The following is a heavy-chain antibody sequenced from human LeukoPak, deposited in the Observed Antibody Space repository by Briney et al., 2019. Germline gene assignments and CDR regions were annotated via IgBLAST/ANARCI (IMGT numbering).Heavy chain of an antibody. D-gene: IGHD3-22*01. CDR1: GFPFSSYW. J-gene: IGHJ4*02. CDR3: AKDCDYYDSSGCIDY. V-gene: IGHV3-30*18. Sequence: GGSLRLSCVASGFPFSSYWMTWVRQAPGKGLEWVAVISYDGSNKYYADSVKGRFTISRDNSKNTLYLQMNSLRAEDTAVYYCAKDCDYYDSSGCIDYWGQGTLVTVSS. CDR2: ISYDGSNK.